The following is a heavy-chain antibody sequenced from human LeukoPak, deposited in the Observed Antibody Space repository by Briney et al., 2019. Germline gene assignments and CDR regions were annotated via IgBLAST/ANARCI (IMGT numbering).Heavy chain of an antibody. CDR1: GFTFSSYG. V-gene: IGHV3-33*06. CDR3: AKDCSGGSCFDY. Sequence: PGRSQRLSCAASGFTFSSYGMHWVRQAPGKGLEWVAVIWYDGSNKYYADSVKGRFTISRDNSKNTLYLQMNSLRAEDTAVYYCAKDCSGGSCFDYWGQGTLVTVSS. J-gene: IGHJ4*02. CDR2: IWYDGSNK. D-gene: IGHD2-15*01.